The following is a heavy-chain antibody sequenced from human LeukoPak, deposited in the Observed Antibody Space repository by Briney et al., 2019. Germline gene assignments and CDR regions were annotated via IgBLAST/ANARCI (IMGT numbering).Heavy chain of an antibody. V-gene: IGHV3-21*01. J-gene: IGHJ2*01. Sequence: GGSLRLSCAASGFSFNTYSMSWVRQAPGKGLEWVSSISTRSTYIYYADSVKGRFTISRDTAKDSPYLQMNSLGAEDTAVYYCAGAEDCGSDCYHWNFVLWGRGALVTVSS. CDR3: AGAEDCGSDCYHWNFVL. CDR1: GFSFNTYS. CDR2: ISTRSTYI. D-gene: IGHD2-21*02.